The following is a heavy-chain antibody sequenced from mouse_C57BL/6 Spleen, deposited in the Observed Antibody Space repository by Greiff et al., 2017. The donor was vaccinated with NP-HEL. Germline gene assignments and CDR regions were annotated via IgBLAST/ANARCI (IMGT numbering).Heavy chain of an antibody. J-gene: IGHJ2*01. CDR1: GYTFTSYW. V-gene: IGHV1-55*01. CDR3: AIITTVVATRDFDD. CDR2: IYPGSGST. D-gene: IGHD1-1*01. Sequence: QVQLQQPGAELVKPGASVKMSCKASGYTFTSYWITWVKQRPGQGLEWIGDIYPGSGSTNYNEKFKSKATLTVDTSSSTAYMQLSSLTSEDSAVYYGAIITTVVATRDFDDWGQGTTLTVSS.